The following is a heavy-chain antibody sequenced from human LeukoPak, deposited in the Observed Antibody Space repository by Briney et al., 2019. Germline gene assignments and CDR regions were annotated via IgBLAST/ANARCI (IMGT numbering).Heavy chain of an antibody. D-gene: IGHD3-22*01. CDR3: ARVPGTGYYYIDS. V-gene: IGHV4-59*12. CDR2: MYYSGSP. Sequence: SATLSLTCTVSGGSISSYYWPWIRQPPRQALDWIGYMYYSGSPSYNPSLKSRLTMSVDTSKNQFSLKLTSVTAADTAVYYCARVPGTGYYYIDSWGQGTLVTVSS. J-gene: IGHJ4*02. CDR1: GGSISSYY.